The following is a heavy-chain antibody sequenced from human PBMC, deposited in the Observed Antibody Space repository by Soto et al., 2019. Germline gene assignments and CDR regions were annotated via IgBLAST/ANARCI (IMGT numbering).Heavy chain of an antibody. CDR2: ISSSGSTA. CDR1: GFTFSRFE. D-gene: IGHD3-10*01. V-gene: IGHV3-48*03. Sequence: PGGSLRLSCAASGFTFSRFELHWVRQAPGKGLEWISYISSSGSTAYYASSVEGRFTISRDDANNSVYLQMDSLRAEDTALYYCTRAAWFPYLSFYWGQGALVTVSS. J-gene: IGHJ4*02. CDR3: TRAAWFPYLSFY.